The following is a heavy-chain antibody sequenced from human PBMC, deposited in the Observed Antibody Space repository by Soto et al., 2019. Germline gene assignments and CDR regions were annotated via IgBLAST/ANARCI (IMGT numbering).Heavy chain of an antibody. V-gene: IGHV3-30*03. J-gene: IGHJ4*02. Sequence: GGSLRLSCAASGFAFGSYGMHWVRQAPGKGLEWVALISYDGSNEYYADSVKGRFTISRDNSKNTLDLQMNSLRAEDTAVYYCARDYDSSGYPRHYFDYWGQGTLVTVSS. D-gene: IGHD3-22*01. CDR3: ARDYDSSGYPRHYFDY. CDR2: ISYDGSNE. CDR1: GFAFGSYG.